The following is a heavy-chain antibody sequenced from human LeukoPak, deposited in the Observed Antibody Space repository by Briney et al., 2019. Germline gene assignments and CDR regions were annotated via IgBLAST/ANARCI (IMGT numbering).Heavy chain of an antibody. CDR2: INHSGST. CDR3: ARGHYCSSTSCHRPREDDYVGVALGY. D-gene: IGHD2-2*01. J-gene: IGHJ4*02. CDR1: GGSFSGYY. V-gene: IGHV4-34*01. Sequence: SETLSLTCAVYGGSFSGYYWSWIRQPPGKGLEWIGEINHSGSTNYNPSLKSRVTISVDTSKNQFSLKLSSVTAADTAVYYCARGHYCSSTSCHRPREDDYVGVALGYWGQGTLVTVSS.